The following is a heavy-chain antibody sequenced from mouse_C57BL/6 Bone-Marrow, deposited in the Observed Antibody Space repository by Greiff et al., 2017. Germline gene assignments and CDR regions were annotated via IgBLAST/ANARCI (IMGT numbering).Heavy chain of an antibody. D-gene: IGHD2-5*01. CDR3: ASLAYYSNYDCAMDY. V-gene: IGHV2-5*01. CDR2: IWRGGST. Sequence: VKLMESGPGLVPPSQSLSITCTVSGFSLTSYGVHWVRQSPGKGLEWLGVIWRGGSTDYNAAFMSRLSITKDNSKSQVFFKMNSLQADDTAIYYCASLAYYSNYDCAMDYWGQGTSVTVSS. J-gene: IGHJ4*01. CDR1: GFSLTSYG.